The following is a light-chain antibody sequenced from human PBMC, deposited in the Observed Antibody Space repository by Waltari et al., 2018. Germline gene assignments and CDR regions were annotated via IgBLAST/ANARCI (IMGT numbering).Light chain of an antibody. CDR3: QQTYKTPIT. Sequence: DIQMTQSPSSLSASVGDTVTITCRADQSINTYLKWYQQRPGKAHKLLIYAASTLQGGVPSRFSGSGSGTDFTLTISSLQPEDFATFYCQQTYKTPITFGQGTRLDVK. CDR2: AAS. V-gene: IGKV1-39*01. CDR1: QSINTY. J-gene: IGKJ5*01.